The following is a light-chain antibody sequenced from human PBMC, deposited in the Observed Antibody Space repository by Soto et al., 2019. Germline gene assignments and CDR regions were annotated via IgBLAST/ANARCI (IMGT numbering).Light chain of an antibody. J-gene: IGLJ1*01. Sequence: QSALTQPASVSGSPGQSITISCTGTSSDVGGYNYVSWYQHHPGKAPKLMIYDVSNRPSGVSNRFSGSKSGNTASLTISGLQPGDEADYYCSSYTTSNTRQIVLGTGTKLTVL. CDR3: SSYTTSNTRQIV. V-gene: IGLV2-14*03. CDR1: SSDVGGYNY. CDR2: DVS.